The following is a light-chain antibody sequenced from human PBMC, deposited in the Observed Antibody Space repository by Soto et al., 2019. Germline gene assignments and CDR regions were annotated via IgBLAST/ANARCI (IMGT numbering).Light chain of an antibody. CDR3: HSYDSSRSGSV. V-gene: IGLV1-40*01. J-gene: IGLJ2*01. Sequence: QSVLTQPPSVSVAPGQRVTVSCTASSSKIGAGYDVHWDQQRPGTAPKLRIYGNSNRHSGAPVQFSGSKSGTSAAVAITGVQAQDEADYYYHSYDSSRSGSVFGGGTKLTVL. CDR1: SSKIGAGYD. CDR2: GNS.